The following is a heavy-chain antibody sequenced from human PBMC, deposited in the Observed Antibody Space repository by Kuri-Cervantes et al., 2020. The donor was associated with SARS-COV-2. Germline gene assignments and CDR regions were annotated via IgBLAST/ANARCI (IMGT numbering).Heavy chain of an antibody. CDR1: GFTFSSYA. CDR2: IYSGGST. Sequence: GGSLRLSCAASGFTFSSYAMSWVRQAPGKGLECVSVIYSGGSTYSADSVKGRFTITRDNYKNTLYLQMNSLRAEDTAVYYCARVISGYCTNGVCPYYFDYWCQGTLVTVSS. D-gene: IGHD2-8*01. CDR3: ARVISGYCTNGVCPYYFDY. J-gene: IGHJ4*02. V-gene: IGHV3-53*01.